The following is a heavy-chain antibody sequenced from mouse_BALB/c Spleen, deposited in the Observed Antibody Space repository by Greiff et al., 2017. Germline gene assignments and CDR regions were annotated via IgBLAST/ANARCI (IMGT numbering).Heavy chain of an antibody. D-gene: IGHD1-1*01. Sequence: DVMLVESGGGLVKPGGSLKLSCAASGFTFSSYAMSWVRQTPEKRLEWVASISSGGSTYYPDSVKGRFTISRDNARNILYLQMSSLRSEDTAMYYCASQPGGSYWYFDVWGAGTTVTVSS. J-gene: IGHJ1*01. CDR2: ISSGGST. CDR1: GFTFSSYA. CDR3: ASQPGGSYWYFDV. V-gene: IGHV5-6-5*01.